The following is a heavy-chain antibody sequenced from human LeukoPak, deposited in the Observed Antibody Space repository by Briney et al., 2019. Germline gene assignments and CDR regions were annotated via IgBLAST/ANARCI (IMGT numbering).Heavy chain of an antibody. CDR3: AREGRTVTYTWYYYYYMDV. CDR2: MNPNSGNT. J-gene: IGHJ6*03. CDR1: GYTFTSYD. D-gene: IGHD4-11*01. V-gene: IGHV1-8*03. Sequence: GASVKVSCKASGYTFTSYDINWVRQATGQGLEWMGWMNPNSGNTGYAQKFQGRVTITRNTSISTAYMELSSLRSEDTAVYYCAREGRTVTYTWYYYYYMDVWGKGTTVTVSS.